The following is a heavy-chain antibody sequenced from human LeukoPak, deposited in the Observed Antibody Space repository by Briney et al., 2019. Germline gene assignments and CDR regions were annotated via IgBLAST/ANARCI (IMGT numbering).Heavy chain of an antibody. J-gene: IGHJ3*02. CDR3: ARESKGRVVVITTASSKNDAFDI. D-gene: IGHD3-22*01. V-gene: IGHV3-48*03. CDR2: ISSSGNTI. CDR1: GFTFSSYE. Sequence: PGGSLRLSCEASGFTFSSYEMNWVRQAPGMGLEWISYISSSGNTIYHADSVKGRFTVSRENAKDSLYMQMNRLRADDTAVYYCARESKGRVVVITTASSKNDAFDIWGQGTMVTVSS.